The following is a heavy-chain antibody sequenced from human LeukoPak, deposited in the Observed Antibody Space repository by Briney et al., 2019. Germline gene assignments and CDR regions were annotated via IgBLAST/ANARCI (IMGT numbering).Heavy chain of an antibody. J-gene: IGHJ3*02. CDR3: AKSITRIVVVVGNAFDI. D-gene: IGHD3-22*01. Sequence: GGSLRLSCAASGFTFRSYAMNWVRQAPGKGLDWVSVISGSGDTTNYADSVKGRFTISRDNSKNTLYLQMNSLRAEDTAVYYCAKSITRIVVVVGNAFDIWGQGTMVTVSS. CDR1: GFTFRSYA. CDR2: ISGSGDTT. V-gene: IGHV3-23*01.